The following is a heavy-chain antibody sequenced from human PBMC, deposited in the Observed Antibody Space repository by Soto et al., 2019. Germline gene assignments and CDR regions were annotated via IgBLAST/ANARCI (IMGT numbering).Heavy chain of an antibody. J-gene: IGHJ3*02. D-gene: IGHD3-10*01. CDR3: ARDLRDYYGSGSPNAFDI. V-gene: IGHV3-21*01. Sequence: EVQLLESGGDLVQPGGSLRLSCAASGFTFSSNAMSWVRQAPGKGLEWVSSISSSSSYIYYADSVKGRFTISRDNAKNSLYLQMNSLRAEDTAVYYCARDLRDYYGSGSPNAFDIWGQGTMVTVSS. CDR2: ISSSSSYI. CDR1: GFTFSSNA.